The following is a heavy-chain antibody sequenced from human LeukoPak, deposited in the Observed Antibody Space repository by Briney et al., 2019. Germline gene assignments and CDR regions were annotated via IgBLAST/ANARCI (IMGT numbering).Heavy chain of an antibody. CDR1: GFTFRNYV. D-gene: IGHD1-26*01. CDR3: ARGRWEVDY. CDR2: INHSGST. V-gene: IGHV4-34*01. J-gene: IGHJ4*02. Sequence: GSLGLSCAASGFTFRNYVIHWVRQPPGKGLEWIGEINHSGSTNYNPSLKSRVTISVDTSKNQFSLKLSSVTAADTAVYYCARGRWEVDYWGQGTLVTVSS.